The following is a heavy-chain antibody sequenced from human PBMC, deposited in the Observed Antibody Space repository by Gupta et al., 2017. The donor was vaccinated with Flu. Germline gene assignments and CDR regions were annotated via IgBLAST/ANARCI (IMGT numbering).Heavy chain of an antibody. V-gene: IGHV1-69*01. CDR1: GVTFSTYA. D-gene: IGHD2-15*01. CDR2: YIPVFGPT. Sequence: QVQLVHSGSEVKKPGSLVKVSCKASGVTFSTYAINWLRQAPGQGLEWMGGYIPVFGPTNSAQKYQGRVTITADESTSKAYMEISSLRSEDEAVYYCARKGGGHCSGGSCYSFDFWGQGTLVTVSS. J-gene: IGHJ4*02. CDR3: ARKGGGHCSGGSCYSFDF.